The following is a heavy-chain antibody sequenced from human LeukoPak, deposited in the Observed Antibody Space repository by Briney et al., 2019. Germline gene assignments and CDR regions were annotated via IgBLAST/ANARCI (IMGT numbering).Heavy chain of an antibody. Sequence: GGSLRLSCVASGFDIRHYYMSWVRQAPGKGLEWVADIRNDGSNIYNVDSVRGRFTISRDNAKNPLFLQMNSLKDEDTAVYYCARDGSGRDFSLDYWGQGTLVTVSS. D-gene: IGHD3-10*01. CDR1: GFDIRHYY. CDR3: ARDGSGRDFSLDY. CDR2: IRNDGSNI. J-gene: IGHJ4*02. V-gene: IGHV3-7*04.